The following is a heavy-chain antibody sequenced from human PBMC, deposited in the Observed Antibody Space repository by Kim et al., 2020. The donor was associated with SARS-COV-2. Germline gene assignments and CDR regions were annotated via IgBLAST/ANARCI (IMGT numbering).Heavy chain of an antibody. Sequence: YAQKCQGRVSITAYKSTSTAYMELSSLRSEDTAVYYCASLSSSGWYYFDYWGQGTLVTVSS. D-gene: IGHD6-19*01. J-gene: IGHJ4*02. V-gene: IGHV1-69*02. CDR3: ASLSSSGWYYFDY.